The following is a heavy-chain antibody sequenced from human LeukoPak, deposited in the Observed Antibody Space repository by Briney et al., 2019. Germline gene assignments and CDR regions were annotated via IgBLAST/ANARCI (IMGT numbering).Heavy chain of an antibody. J-gene: IGHJ4*02. Sequence: GGSLRLSCAASGFIFSSYWMSWVRQAPGKGLEWVANIKQGGSEKYFVDSVKGRFTISRDNAKNSLYLQMNSLRAEDTAVYYCAREYLDLLWFGELLPPAFDRWGQGTLVTVSS. CDR2: IKQGGSEK. D-gene: IGHD3-10*01. CDR1: GFIFSSYW. CDR3: AREYLDLLWFGELLPPAFDR. V-gene: IGHV3-7*03.